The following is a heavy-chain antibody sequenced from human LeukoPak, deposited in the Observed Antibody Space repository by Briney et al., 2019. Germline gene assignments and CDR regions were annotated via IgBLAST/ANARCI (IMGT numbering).Heavy chain of an antibody. J-gene: IGHJ3*01. D-gene: IGHD3-16*01. CDR2: ISSSSSYI. CDR1: GFTFSSYS. Sequence: GGSLRLSCAASGFTFSSYSMNWVRQAPGKGLEWVSSISSSSSYIYYADSVKGRFTISRDNAKNSLYLQMNSLRAEDTAVYYCARGLGSPLDAFDVWGQGTMVTVSS. V-gene: IGHV3-21*01. CDR3: ARGLGSPLDAFDV.